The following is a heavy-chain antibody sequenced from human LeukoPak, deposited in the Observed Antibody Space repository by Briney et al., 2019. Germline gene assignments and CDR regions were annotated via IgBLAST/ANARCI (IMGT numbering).Heavy chain of an antibody. J-gene: IGHJ4*02. CDR3: ARGGGGDY. CDR2: IKKDGSEK. CDR1: GFTFSGSW. D-gene: IGHD2-15*01. Sequence: GGSLRLSCAASGFTFSGSWMSWVRQAPGRGLEWVSNIKKDGSEKYYVDSVKGRFTISRDNAKNSLYLQMNGLRAEDTAVYYCARGGGGDYWGQGILVTVSS. V-gene: IGHV3-7*01.